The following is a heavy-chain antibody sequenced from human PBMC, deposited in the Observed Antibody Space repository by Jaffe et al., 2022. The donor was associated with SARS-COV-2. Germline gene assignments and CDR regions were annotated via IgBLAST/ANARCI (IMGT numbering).Heavy chain of an antibody. CDR3: AGDWDSSGWYSYDY. V-gene: IGHV3-11*01. Sequence: QVQLVESGGGLVKPGGSLRLSCAASGFTFSDCYMTWIRQAPGKGLEWISYISRSGTTIYYADSVKGRFTISRDNAKNSLYLQMSSLRAEDTAVYYCAGDWDSSGWYSYDYWGQGTLVTVSS. D-gene: IGHD6-19*01. CDR2: ISRSGTTI. J-gene: IGHJ4*02. CDR1: GFTFSDCY.